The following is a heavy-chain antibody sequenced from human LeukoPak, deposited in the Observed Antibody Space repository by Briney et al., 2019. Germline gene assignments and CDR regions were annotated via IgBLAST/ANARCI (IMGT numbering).Heavy chain of an antibody. CDR2: IKQEGGEK. V-gene: IGHV3-7*03. CDR1: GFTFKTFW. Sequence: PGGALRLSCAASGFTFKTFWTSWVRQAPGRGLEWVANIKQEGGEKYYVDSVKGRFTISRDNARNSLYLQMNSLRAEDTAVYYCARGPTGSWFAFYYWGQGTPVTVSS. D-gene: IGHD6-13*01. CDR3: ARGPTGSWFAFYY. J-gene: IGHJ4*02.